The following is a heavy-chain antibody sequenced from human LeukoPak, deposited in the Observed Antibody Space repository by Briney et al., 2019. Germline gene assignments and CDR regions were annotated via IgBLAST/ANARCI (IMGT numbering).Heavy chain of an antibody. D-gene: IGHD2-21*01. J-gene: IGHJ4*02. V-gene: IGHV4-59*08. CDR3: ARHGIVDYFDY. CDR1: GGSISSYY. Sequence: SETLSLTCTVSGGSISSYYWSWIRQPPGKGLEWIGYIYYSGSTNYNPSLKSRVAISVDTSKNQFSLKLSSVTAADTAVYYCARHGIVDYFDYWGQGTLVTVSS. CDR2: IYYSGST.